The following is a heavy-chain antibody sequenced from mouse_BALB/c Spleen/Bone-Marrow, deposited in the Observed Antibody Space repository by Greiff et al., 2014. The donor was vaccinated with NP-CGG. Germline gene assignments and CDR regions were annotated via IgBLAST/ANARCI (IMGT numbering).Heavy chain of an antibody. CDR3: ARGLREIRDY. V-gene: IGHV1-59*01. CDR2: IYPSDSES. Sequence: QVQLKESGAELVRPGTSVQLSCKASGYSFTNYWTNWVKQRPGQGLEWIGMIYPSDSESRLNQKFKGKATLTVDKSSTTAYMQLSSPTSGDSAVYYCARGLREIRDYWGQGTTLTVSS. J-gene: IGHJ2*01. CDR1: GYSFTNYW. D-gene: IGHD3-3*01.